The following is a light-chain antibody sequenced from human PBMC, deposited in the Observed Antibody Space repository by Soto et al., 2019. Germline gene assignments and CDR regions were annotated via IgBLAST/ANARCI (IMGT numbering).Light chain of an antibody. V-gene: IGLV2-14*01. CDR2: DVS. CDR1: SSDVGGYNY. J-gene: IGLJ1*01. CDR3: SSYTSSSTLYV. Sequence: QSVLTQPASVSGSPGQSITISCTGTSSDVGGYNYVSWYQQHPGKAPKPMIYDVSNRPSGVSNRFSCSKSGNTASLTISGLQAEDEADYYCSSYTSSSTLYVFGTGTKVTVL.